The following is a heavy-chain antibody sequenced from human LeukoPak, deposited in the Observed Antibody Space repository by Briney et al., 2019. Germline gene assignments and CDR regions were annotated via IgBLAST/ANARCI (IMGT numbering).Heavy chain of an antibody. CDR1: GGTFSSYA. Sequence: SVKVSCKASGGTFSSYAISRVRQAPGQGLEWMGRIIPIFGIANYAQKFQGRVTITADKSTSTAYMELSSLRSEDTAVYYCARDHYYDSSGYYSWFDPWGQGTLVTVSS. D-gene: IGHD3-22*01. CDR3: ARDHYYDSSGYYSWFDP. V-gene: IGHV1-69*04. J-gene: IGHJ5*02. CDR2: IIPIFGIA.